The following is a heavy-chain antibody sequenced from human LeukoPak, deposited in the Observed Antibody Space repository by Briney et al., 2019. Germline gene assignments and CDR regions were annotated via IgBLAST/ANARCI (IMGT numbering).Heavy chain of an antibody. V-gene: IGHV4-34*01. CDR2: INHSGST. CDR3: ARGPHYDFWSGKLDHYYGMDV. Sequence: NPSETLSLTCAVYGGSFSDYYWSWIRQPPGKGLEWIGEINHSGSTNYNPSLKSRVTISVDTSKNQFSLKLSSVTAADTAVYYCARGPHYDFWSGKLDHYYGMDVWGQGTTVTVSS. J-gene: IGHJ6*02. CDR1: GGSFSDYY. D-gene: IGHD3-3*01.